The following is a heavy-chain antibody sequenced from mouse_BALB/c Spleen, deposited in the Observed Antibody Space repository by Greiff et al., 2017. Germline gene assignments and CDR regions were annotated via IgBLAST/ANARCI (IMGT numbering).Heavy chain of an antibody. Sequence: EVQVVESGGGLVKPGGSLKLSCAASGFTFSSYTMSWVRQTPEKRLEWVATISSGGSYTYYPDSVKGRFTISRDNAKNTLYLQMSSLKSEDTAMYYCTRDPHYYGSSYFDYWGQGTTLTVSS. D-gene: IGHD1-1*01. V-gene: IGHV5-6-4*01. CDR2: ISSGGSYT. J-gene: IGHJ2*01. CDR1: GFTFSSYT. CDR3: TRDPHYYGSSYFDY.